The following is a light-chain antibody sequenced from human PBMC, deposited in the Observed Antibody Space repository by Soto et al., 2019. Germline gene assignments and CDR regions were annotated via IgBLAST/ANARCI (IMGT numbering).Light chain of an antibody. CDR3: SSYAGSSYV. J-gene: IGLJ1*01. CDR2: EVS. Sequence: QSALTQPPSASGSPGQSVTISCTGTSSDVGGYNYVSWYQQHPGKAPKLMIYEVSKRPSGVPDRFSGSKSGNTASLTVSGLQAEDEADYYCSSYAGSSYVFGTGTKLT. CDR1: SSDVGGYNY. V-gene: IGLV2-8*01.